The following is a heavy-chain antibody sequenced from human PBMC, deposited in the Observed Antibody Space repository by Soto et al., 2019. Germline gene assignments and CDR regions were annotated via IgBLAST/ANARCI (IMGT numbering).Heavy chain of an antibody. V-gene: IGHV4-31*03. J-gene: IGHJ5*02. CDR2: ISSSGST. CDR1: GGSIRSSTYY. CDR3: ARGLYCSGGSCYPLRHGYWFDP. Sequence: SETLSLTCTVSGGSIRSSTYYWTWIRQHPGKGLEWIGYISSSGSTHYNPSLKSRVTMSVDTSKNQFSLNLSSVTAADTAVYYCARGLYCSGGSCYPLRHGYWFDPWGQGTLVTGSS. D-gene: IGHD2-15*01.